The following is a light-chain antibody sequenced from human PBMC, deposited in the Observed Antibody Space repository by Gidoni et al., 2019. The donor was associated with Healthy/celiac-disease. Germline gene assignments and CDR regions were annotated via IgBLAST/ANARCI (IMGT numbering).Light chain of an antibody. V-gene: IGKV2-30*01. J-gene: IGKJ4*01. CDR1: QSLVYSDGNTY. CDR2: KVS. CDR3: MQGTHWPVT. Sequence: VVMTQSPLSLPVTLGQPASISCRSSQSLVYSDGNTYVIWFQQRPGQSPRRLIYKVSSRDSGVPDRFSGSGSGTDFTLKISRVEAEDVGVYYCMQGTHWPVTFGGGTKVEIK.